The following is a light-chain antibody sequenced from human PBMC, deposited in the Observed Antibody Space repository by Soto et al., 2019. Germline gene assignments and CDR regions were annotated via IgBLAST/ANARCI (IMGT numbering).Light chain of an antibody. CDR1: LTDVGGYNF. CDR3: SSYTNSITLYV. CDR2: DVS. Sequence: QSGLPQPASMSGTPAQSITAPSTGTLTDVGGYNFVSWYQQHPGKAPKLMIYDVSNRPSGVSDRFSGSKSGNTASLTISGLQAEDEADYYCSSYTNSITLYVFGTGTKVTVL. V-gene: IGLV2-14*01. J-gene: IGLJ1*01.